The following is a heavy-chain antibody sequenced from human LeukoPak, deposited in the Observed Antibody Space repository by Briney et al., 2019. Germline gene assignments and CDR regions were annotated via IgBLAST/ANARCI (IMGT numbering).Heavy chain of an antibody. Sequence: PSETLSLTCTVSGGSISSYYWSWIRQPAGKGLEWIGRIYTSGSTNYNPSHKSRVTMSVDTSKNQFSLKLSSVTAADTAVYYCARDSSSWYGLAYYFDYWGQGTLVTVSS. CDR1: GGSISSYY. J-gene: IGHJ4*02. CDR3: ARDSSSWYGLAYYFDY. V-gene: IGHV4-4*07. CDR2: IYTSGST. D-gene: IGHD6-13*01.